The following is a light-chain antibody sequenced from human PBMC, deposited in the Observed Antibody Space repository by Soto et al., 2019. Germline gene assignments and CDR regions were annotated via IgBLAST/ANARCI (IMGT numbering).Light chain of an antibody. CDR2: DVT. V-gene: IGLV2-11*01. Sequence: QSVLTQPRSVSGSPGQSVTISCTGTSSDVGGYNFVSWYQHHPGTAPKLIIYDVTKRPSGVPDRFSGSRSGNTASLTIAGLQAEDEADYYCCSYAGSYTWVFGGGTKLTVL. CDR3: CSYAGSYTWV. CDR1: SSDVGGYNF. J-gene: IGLJ3*02.